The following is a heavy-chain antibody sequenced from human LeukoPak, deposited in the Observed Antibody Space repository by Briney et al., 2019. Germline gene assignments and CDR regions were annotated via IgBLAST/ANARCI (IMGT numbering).Heavy chain of an antibody. D-gene: IGHD2-2*01. CDR2: INPSGGST. CDR1: GYTFTSYY. J-gene: IGHJ3*02. V-gene: IGHV1-46*01. CDR3: ARDPPGNCISPSSPPPTMSDAFDI. Sequence: GASVKVSCKASGYTFTSYYMHWVRQAPGQGLEWMGIINPSGGSTSYAQKFQGRVTMTRDMSTSTVYMELSSLRSEDTAVYYCARDPPGNCISPSSPPPTMSDAFDIWGQGTMVTVSS.